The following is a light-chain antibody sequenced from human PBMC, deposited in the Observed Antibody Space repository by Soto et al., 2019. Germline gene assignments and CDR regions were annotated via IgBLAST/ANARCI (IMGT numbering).Light chain of an antibody. J-gene: IGLJ1*01. CDR3: SSYTVSSTQVV. CDR1: SSDIGAYKY. CDR2: DVN. V-gene: IGLV2-14*01. Sequence: QSALTQPASVSGSPGQSITISCTGISSDIGAYKYVSWYQQRPGKAPKVIIYDVNNRPSGVSNRFSASKSGNTASLTISGLQAEDEADYYCSSYTVSSTQVVFGTGTKLTVL.